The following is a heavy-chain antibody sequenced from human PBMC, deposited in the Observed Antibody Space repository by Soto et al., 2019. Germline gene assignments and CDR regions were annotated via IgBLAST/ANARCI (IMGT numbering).Heavy chain of an antibody. D-gene: IGHD2-15*01. Sequence: PGGSLRLSCAASGFTFSSYAMHWVRQAPGKGLEYVSAISSNGGSTYYANSVKGRFTISRDNSKNTLYLQMGSLRAEDMAVYYCARGPSGYYCSGGSCYFDYWGQGTLVTVSS. CDR3: ARGPSGYYCSGGSCYFDY. J-gene: IGHJ4*02. CDR2: ISSNGGST. CDR1: GFTFSSYA. V-gene: IGHV3-64*01.